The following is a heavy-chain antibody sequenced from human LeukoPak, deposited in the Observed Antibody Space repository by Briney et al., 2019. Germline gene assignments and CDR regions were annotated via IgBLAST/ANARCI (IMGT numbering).Heavy chain of an antibody. CDR1: GFTFSSYW. J-gene: IGHJ6*03. Sequence: PGGSLRLSCATSGFTFSSYWMSWVRQAPGKGLEWVANIKQDGSEKNYVDSVKGRFTISRDNAKNSLYLQMNSLRAEDTAVYYCARLGNYYCNYMDVWGKGTTVTISS. D-gene: IGHD3-10*01. CDR2: IKQDGSEK. CDR3: ARLGNYYCNYMDV. V-gene: IGHV3-7*01.